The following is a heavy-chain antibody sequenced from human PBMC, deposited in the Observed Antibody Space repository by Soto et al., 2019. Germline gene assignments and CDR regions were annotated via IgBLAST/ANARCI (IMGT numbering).Heavy chain of an antibody. CDR1: GGSFSPNY. V-gene: IGHV4-59*12. CDR3: ARDRRSYYSDGSGLDF. CDR2: IYYSGTT. D-gene: IGHD3-22*01. Sequence: PSETLSLTCTVSGGSFSPNYWSWIRQSPGKGLEWVGYIYYSGTTYYNPSLKSRVTISVDTSKNQFSLKLTSATAADTAVYYCARDRRSYYSDGSGLDFWGQGTQVTVSS. J-gene: IGHJ4*02.